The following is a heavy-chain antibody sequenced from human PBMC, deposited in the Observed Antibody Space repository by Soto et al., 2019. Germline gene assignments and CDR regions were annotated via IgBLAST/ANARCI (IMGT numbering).Heavy chain of an antibody. Sequence: EVQLVESGGGLVQPGGSLRLTCAASGFPFSIYSMNWVRQAPGKGLEWSSYITSATNTIKYADSVKGRFTISRDNAKNLVYLQMNSLRDEDTAVYFCARSVEGHFDDWGQGTVVTVSS. CDR3: ARSVEGHFDD. V-gene: IGHV3-48*02. CDR1: GFPFSIYS. D-gene: IGHD6-19*01. CDR2: ITSATNTI. J-gene: IGHJ4*02.